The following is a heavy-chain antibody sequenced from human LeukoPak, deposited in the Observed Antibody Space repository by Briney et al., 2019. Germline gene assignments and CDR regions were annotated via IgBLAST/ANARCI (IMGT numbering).Heavy chain of an antibody. D-gene: IGHD7-27*01. CDR1: GGSISSGSYY. V-gene: IGHV4-61*02. J-gene: IGHJ3*02. CDR2: IYTIGST. Sequence: PSETLSLTCTVSGGSISSGSYYWSWIRQPAGKGLEWIGRIYTIGSTNYNPSLKSRVTISVDTSKNQFSLKLSSVTAADTAVYYCARTPTGDLAFDIWGQGTMVTVSS. CDR3: ARTPTGDLAFDI.